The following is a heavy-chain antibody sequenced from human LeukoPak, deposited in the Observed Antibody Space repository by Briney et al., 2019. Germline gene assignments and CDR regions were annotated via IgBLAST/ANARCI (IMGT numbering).Heavy chain of an antibody. D-gene: IGHD6-19*01. Sequence: GGALRLSCAASGFTFSGYGMHWVRQAPGKGLEWVAVISYDGSNKYYADSVKGRFTISRDNSKNTLYLQMNSLRAEDTAVYYCAKGGSGWPYGMDVWGKGTTVTVSS. CDR3: AKGGSGWPYGMDV. J-gene: IGHJ6*04. CDR2: ISYDGSNK. V-gene: IGHV3-30*18. CDR1: GFTFSGYG.